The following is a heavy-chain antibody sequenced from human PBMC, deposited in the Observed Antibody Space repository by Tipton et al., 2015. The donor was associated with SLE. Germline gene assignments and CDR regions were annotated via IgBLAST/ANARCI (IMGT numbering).Heavy chain of an antibody. CDR1: GYSFATYW. Sequence: QLVQSGAEVKKSGESLKISCKGSGYSFATYWIAWVRQMPGKGLEWMAIIYPGDSDTRYSPSFQGQVTISADKSISTADLQWSSLKASDTAIYYCARLQLAGTWYFDLWGRGTLVTVSS. V-gene: IGHV5-51*03. CDR2: IYPGDSDT. J-gene: IGHJ2*01. CDR3: ARLQLAGTWYFDL. D-gene: IGHD6-19*01.